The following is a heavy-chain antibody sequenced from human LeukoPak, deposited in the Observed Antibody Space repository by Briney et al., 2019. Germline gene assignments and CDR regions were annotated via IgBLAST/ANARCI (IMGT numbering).Heavy chain of an antibody. CDR2: VDYRGNT. CDR1: GGSISSYY. V-gene: IGHV4-59*01. J-gene: IGHJ6*02. CDR3: ARVEVGAANRQWYGMDV. D-gene: IGHD2-15*01. Sequence: SETLSLTCTIPGGSISSYYWSWIRQPPGKGLEWIGYVDYRGNTNYNPSLKSRVTISIDTSKSLFSLKLNSVTAADTAVYYCARVEVGAANRQWYGMDVWGQGTTVTVS.